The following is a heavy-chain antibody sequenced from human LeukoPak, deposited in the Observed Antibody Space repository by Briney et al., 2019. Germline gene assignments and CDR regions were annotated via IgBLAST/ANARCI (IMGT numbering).Heavy chain of an antibody. CDR2: ITPSDSYT. Sequence: GASLKISCKASAYSFTTFWISWVRQMPGKGLEWMGRITPSDSYTNYSPSFRGHVTIPADKSITTAYLQWSSLRASDTAMYYCATSSGNNPFDYWGQGTLVTVSS. J-gene: IGHJ4*02. V-gene: IGHV5-10-1*01. CDR1: AYSFTTFW. D-gene: IGHD1-14*01. CDR3: ATSSGNNPFDY.